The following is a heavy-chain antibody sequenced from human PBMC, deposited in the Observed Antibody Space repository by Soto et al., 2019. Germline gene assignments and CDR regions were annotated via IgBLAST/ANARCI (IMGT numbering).Heavy chain of an antibody. CDR1: GFTFSTYA. Sequence: GGSLRLSCAASGFTFSTYAMSWVRQAPGKGLEWVSGISGSGDSTYYADSVKGRFTISRDNSKNTLYLQMNSLRAEDTAVYYCAKRGYDSSGYYHFDYWGQGTLVTVSS. D-gene: IGHD3-22*01. CDR2: ISGSGDST. J-gene: IGHJ4*02. CDR3: AKRGYDSSGYYHFDY. V-gene: IGHV3-23*01.